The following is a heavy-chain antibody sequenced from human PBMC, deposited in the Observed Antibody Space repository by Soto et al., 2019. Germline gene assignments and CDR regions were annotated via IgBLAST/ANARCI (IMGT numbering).Heavy chain of an antibody. D-gene: IGHD4-17*01. CDR2: IKSKTDGGTT. V-gene: IGHV3-15*01. J-gene: IGHJ5*02. Sequence: EVQLVESGGGLVKPGGSLRLSCAASGFTFSNAWMSWVRQAPGKGLEWVGRIKSKTDGGTTDYAAPVKGRFTISRDDSKNTLYLQMNSLKTEDTAVYYCTTDATVTAWFDPWGQGTLVTVSS. CDR1: GFTFSNAW. CDR3: TTDATVTAWFDP.